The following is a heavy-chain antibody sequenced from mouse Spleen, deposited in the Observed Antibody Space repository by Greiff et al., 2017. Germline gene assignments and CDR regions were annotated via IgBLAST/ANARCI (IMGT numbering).Heavy chain of an antibody. J-gene: IGHJ3*01. Sequence: SGPELVKPGASVKMSCKASGYTFTDYNMHWVKQSHGKSLEWIGYINPNNGGTNYNQKFKGKATLTVNKSSSTAYMELRSLTSEDSAVYYCASHGYGAYWGQGTLVTVSA. V-gene: IGHV1-22*01. CDR3: ASHGYGAY. CDR2: INPNNGGT. D-gene: IGHD2-2*01. CDR1: GYTFTDYN.